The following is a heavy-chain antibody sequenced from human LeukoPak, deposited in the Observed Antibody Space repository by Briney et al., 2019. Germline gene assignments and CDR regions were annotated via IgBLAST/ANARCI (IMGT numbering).Heavy chain of an antibody. J-gene: IGHJ4*02. CDR2: IWFDGSNT. D-gene: IGHD1/OR15-1a*01. CDR1: GFIFSSYA. CDR3: AKGTKPVMTIPDY. V-gene: IGHV3-33*06. Sequence: GGSLRLSCAASGFIFSSYAMHWVRQAPGKGPEWVAIIWFDGSNTYYAESVEGRFTISRDNSKNTLYLQMNSLRAEDTAMYYCAKGTKPVMTIPDYWGQGILVTVSS.